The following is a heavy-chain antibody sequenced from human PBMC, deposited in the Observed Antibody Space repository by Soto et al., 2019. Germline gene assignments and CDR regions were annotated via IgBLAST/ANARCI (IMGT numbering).Heavy chain of an antibody. CDR2: ISSSSSTI. V-gene: IGHV3-48*01. CDR1: GFTFSSYS. D-gene: IGHD6-13*01. Sequence: EVQLVESGGGLVQPGGSLRLSCAASGFTFSSYSMNWVRQAPGKGLEWVSYISSSSSTIYYADSVKGRFTISRDNAKNSLYWQMNSLSAEDTAVYYCARDLGSSWYPEYFQHWGQGTLVTVSS. CDR3: ARDLGSSWYPEYFQH. J-gene: IGHJ1*01.